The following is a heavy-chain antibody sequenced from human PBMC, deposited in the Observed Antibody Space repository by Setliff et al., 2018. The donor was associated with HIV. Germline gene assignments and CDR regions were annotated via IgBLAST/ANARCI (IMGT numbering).Heavy chain of an antibody. Sequence: PSETLSLTCTVSGVSISSGSYYWSWIRQSAGKGLEWIGRIYTSGSTNDNPSLKSRVTMSVDTSKNQFSLKLTSVTAADSAVYYCARDVGTSDAFDIWGLGTMVTVSS. CDR3: ARDVGTSDAFDI. CDR1: GVSISSGSYY. CDR2: IYTSGST. V-gene: IGHV4-61*02. D-gene: IGHD1-26*01. J-gene: IGHJ3*02.